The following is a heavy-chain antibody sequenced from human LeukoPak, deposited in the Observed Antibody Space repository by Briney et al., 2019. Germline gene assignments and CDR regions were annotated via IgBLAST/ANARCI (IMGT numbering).Heavy chain of an antibody. D-gene: IGHD6-6*01. CDR1: GFTFSSYS. CDR2: IYSGGST. J-gene: IGHJ4*02. V-gene: IGHV3-66*01. Sequence: GGSLRLSCAASGFTFSSYSMNWVRQAPGKRLEWVSVIYSGGSTYYADSVKGRFTISRDNSKNTLYLQMNSLRAEDAAVYYCARDGSHRPGGDYWGQGTLVTVSS. CDR3: ARDGSHRPGGDY.